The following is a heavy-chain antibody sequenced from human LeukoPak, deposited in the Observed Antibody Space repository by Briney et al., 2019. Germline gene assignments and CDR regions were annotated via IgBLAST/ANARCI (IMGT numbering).Heavy chain of an antibody. D-gene: IGHD3-22*01. Sequence: SETLSLTCAVSGGSISSSNWWSWVRQSPGKGLEWIGEIYHSGSTNYNPSLKSRVTISVDKSKNQFSLKLTPVTAADTAVYYCARATYDSSGYYCDSWGQGTLVTVSS. CDR2: IYHSGST. V-gene: IGHV4-4*02. J-gene: IGHJ4*02. CDR3: ARATYDSSGYYCDS. CDR1: GGSISSSNW.